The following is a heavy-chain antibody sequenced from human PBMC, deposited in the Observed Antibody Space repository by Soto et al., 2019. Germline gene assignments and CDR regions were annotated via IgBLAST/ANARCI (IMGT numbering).Heavy chain of an antibody. CDR2: IRGSGGST. Sequence: GGSLRLSCAASGFTFSSYAMSWVRQAPGKGLEWVSAIRGSGGSTYYADSVKGRFTISRDNSKNKLYLQMNSLRAEDTAVYYCAKDRSLVVPAARGYYYYYYMDVWGKGTTVTVSS. V-gene: IGHV3-23*01. D-gene: IGHD2-2*01. J-gene: IGHJ6*03. CDR3: AKDRSLVVPAARGYYYYYYMDV. CDR1: GFTFSSYA.